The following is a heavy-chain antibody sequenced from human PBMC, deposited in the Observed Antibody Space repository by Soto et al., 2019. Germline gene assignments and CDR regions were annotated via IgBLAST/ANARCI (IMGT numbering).Heavy chain of an antibody. D-gene: IGHD2-8*01. V-gene: IGHV3-23*01. J-gene: IGHJ4*02. CDR2: ISGGGDTT. CDR3: AKLRDFVVLPAGILDY. CDR1: GFTFSSYG. Sequence: PGGSLRLSCAASGFTFSSYGISWIRLSPGKGLEWVSVISGGGDTTYYTPSVKGRFTISRDDFRNTLYLQMNSLRTEDTAIYYCAKLRDFVVLPAGILDYWGPGTXVTVSS.